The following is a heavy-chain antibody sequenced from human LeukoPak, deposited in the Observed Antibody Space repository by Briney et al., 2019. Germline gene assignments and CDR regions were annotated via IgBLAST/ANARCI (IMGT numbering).Heavy chain of an antibody. CDR2: INPSGGST. Sequence: ASVKVSCKASGYTFTSYYMHWVRRAPGQGLEWMGIINPSGGSTSYAQKFQGRVTMTRDTSTSTVYMELSSLRSEDTAVYYCAREDQYCSGGSCYSSDNWFDPWGQGTLVTVSS. CDR3: AREDQYCSGGSCYSSDNWFDP. J-gene: IGHJ5*02. CDR1: GYTFTSYY. V-gene: IGHV1-46*01. D-gene: IGHD2-15*01.